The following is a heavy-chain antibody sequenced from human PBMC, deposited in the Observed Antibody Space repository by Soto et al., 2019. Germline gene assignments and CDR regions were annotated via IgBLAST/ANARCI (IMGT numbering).Heavy chain of an antibody. Sequence: QVQLSQFGAEVKKPGASVKVSCKASGYSFTNFHIHWVRQAPGQGLEWMGMIDPSGGITRDAQRLQGRIAMTREASTSNVYMELRSLTSEDTAVYYCARDMIFHDNYETIGDYFDHWGEGTLVTVSS. CDR2: IDPSGGIT. D-gene: IGHD3-22*01. CDR3: ARDMIFHDNYETIGDYFDH. J-gene: IGHJ4*02. V-gene: IGHV1-46*01. CDR1: GYSFTNFH.